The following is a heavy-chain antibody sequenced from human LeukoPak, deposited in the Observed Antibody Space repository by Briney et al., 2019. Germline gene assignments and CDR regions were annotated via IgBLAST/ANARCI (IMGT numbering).Heavy chain of an antibody. J-gene: IGHJ3*02. Sequence: GGSLRLSCAASGFTFSSYSMNWVRQAPGKGLEWVSSISSSSNYIYYADSVKGRFTISRDNAKNSLYLQMNSLRAEDTAVYYCAREYCSGSNCYSDAFEIWGQGTMVTVSS. CDR2: ISSSSNYI. V-gene: IGHV3-21*01. D-gene: IGHD2-15*01. CDR1: GFTFSSYS. CDR3: AREYCSGSNCYSDAFEI.